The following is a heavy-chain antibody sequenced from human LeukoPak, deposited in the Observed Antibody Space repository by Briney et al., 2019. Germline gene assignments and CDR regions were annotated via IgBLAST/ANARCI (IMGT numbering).Heavy chain of an antibody. CDR3: ARVSVTVIDY. D-gene: IGHD3-16*02. CDR2: IYYSGST. J-gene: IGHJ4*02. CDR1: GVSISSYY. V-gene: IGHV4-59*01. Sequence: SETLSLTCTGSGVSISSYYWSWIRQPPGKGLEWIGYIYYSGSTNYNPPLKSRVTISVDTSKNQFSLKLSSVTAADTAVYYCARVSVTVIDYWGQGTLVTVSS.